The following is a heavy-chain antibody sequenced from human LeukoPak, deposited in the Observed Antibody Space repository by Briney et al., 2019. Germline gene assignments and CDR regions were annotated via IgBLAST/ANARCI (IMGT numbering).Heavy chain of an antibody. V-gene: IGHV4-34*01. Sequence: SETLSLTCAVYGGSFSGYYWSWIRQPPGKGLEWIGEINHSGSTNYNPSLKSRVTISVDTSKNQFSLKLSSVTAADTAVYYCARLQQQLVLYYYYYYMDVWGKGTTVTISS. CDR1: GGSFSGYY. D-gene: IGHD6-13*01. CDR2: INHSGST. J-gene: IGHJ6*03. CDR3: ARLQQQLVLYYYYYYMDV.